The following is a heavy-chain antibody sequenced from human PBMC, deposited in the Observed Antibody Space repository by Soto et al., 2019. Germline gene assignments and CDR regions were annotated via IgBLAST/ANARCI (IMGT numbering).Heavy chain of an antibody. D-gene: IGHD3-16*02. CDR1: GFTFSNAW. CDR3: TTDKTSFPPVAFGGVNVTYDY. Sequence: ESGGGLVKPGGSLRLSCAASGFTFSNAWMSWVRQAPGKGLEWVGRIKSKTDGGTTDYAAPVKGRFTISRDDSKNTLYLQMNSLKTEDTAVYYCTTDKTSFPPVAFGGVNVTYDYWGQGTLVTVSS. CDR2: IKSKTDGGTT. J-gene: IGHJ4*02. V-gene: IGHV3-15*01.